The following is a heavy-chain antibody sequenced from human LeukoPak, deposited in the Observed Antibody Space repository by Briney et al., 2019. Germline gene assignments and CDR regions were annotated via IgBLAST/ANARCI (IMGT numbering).Heavy chain of an antibody. V-gene: IGHV3-23*01. CDR1: GFTFSSYA. J-gene: IGHJ3*02. CDR2: ISGSGGST. Sequence: GGSLRLSCAASGFTFSSYAMSWVRLAPGKGLEWVSAISGSGGSTYYADSVKGRFTISRDNSKNTLYLQMNSLRAEDTAVYYCAKGGGRQNAFDIWGQGTMVTVSS. D-gene: IGHD2-15*01. CDR3: AKGGGRQNAFDI.